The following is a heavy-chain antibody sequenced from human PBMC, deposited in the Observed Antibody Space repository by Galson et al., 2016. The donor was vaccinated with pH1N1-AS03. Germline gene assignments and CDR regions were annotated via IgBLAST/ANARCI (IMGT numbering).Heavy chain of an antibody. Sequence: QSGAEVKKPGESLKISCQGSGYSFTHYWIAWVRQLPGKGLEWMGIIYPADSDARYSPASQGQGTRSADTSNSTTYMQWTSLKPSDTAMYYSARQRAGRAFDYWGQGTPVTVSS. D-gene: IGHD3-10*01. CDR3: ARQRAGRAFDY. V-gene: IGHV5-51*01. J-gene: IGHJ4*02. CDR2: IYPADSDA. CDR1: GYSFTHYW.